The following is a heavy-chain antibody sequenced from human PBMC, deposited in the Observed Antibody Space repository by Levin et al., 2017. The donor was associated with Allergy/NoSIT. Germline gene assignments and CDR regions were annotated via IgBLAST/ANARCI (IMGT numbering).Heavy chain of an antibody. J-gene: IGHJ4*02. V-gene: IGHV4-61*01. CDR3: ARDRGSYFDY. CDR1: GGSVSSGSYY. Sequence: SETLSLTCTVSGGSVSSGSYYWSWIRQPPGKGLEWIGYIYYSGSTNYNPSLKSRVTISVDTSKNQFSLKLSSVTAADTAVYYCARDRGSYFDYWGQGTLVTVSS. CDR2: IYYSGST.